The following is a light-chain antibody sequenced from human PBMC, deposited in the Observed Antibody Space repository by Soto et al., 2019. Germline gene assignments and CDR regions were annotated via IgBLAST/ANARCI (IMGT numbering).Light chain of an antibody. Sequence: DIVMTQSPDSLAVSLGERATINCKSSQSVLYSANNKNYLAWYQQKPGQPHKLLIYWASTRESGVPDRFSGSGSGTDFTLTISSLQAEDVAVYHCQQYYSTPFTFGPGTKVDIK. CDR2: WAS. J-gene: IGKJ3*01. V-gene: IGKV4-1*01. CDR1: QSVLYSANNKNY. CDR3: QQYYSTPFT.